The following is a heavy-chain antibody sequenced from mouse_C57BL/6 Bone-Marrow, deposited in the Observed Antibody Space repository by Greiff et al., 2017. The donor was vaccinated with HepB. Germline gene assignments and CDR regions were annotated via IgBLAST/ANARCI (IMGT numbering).Heavy chain of an antibody. D-gene: IGHD1-1*01. CDR3: ASFHYYGSSYEFAY. CDR2: INPNYGTT. CDR1: GYSFTDYN. V-gene: IGHV1-39*01. J-gene: IGHJ3*01. Sequence: EVQLQQSGPELVKPGASVKISCKASGYSFTDYNMNWVKQSNGKSLEWIGVINPNYGTTSYNQKFKGKATLTVDQSSSTAYMQLNSLTSEDSAVYYCASFHYYGSSYEFAYWGQGTLVTVSA.